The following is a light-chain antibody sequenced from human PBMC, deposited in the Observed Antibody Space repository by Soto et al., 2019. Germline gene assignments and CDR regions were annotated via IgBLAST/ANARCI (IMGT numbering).Light chain of an antibody. CDR2: DAS. J-gene: IGKJ1*01. CDR3: QQYNNWPRT. CDR1: QSVSSY. V-gene: IGKV3-11*01. Sequence: EIVLTQSPATLSLSPGERATLSCRASQSVSSYLAWYQQKPGQAPRLLIYDASNRATGIPARFSGSGSGTDFTLTISRLEPEDFAVYYCQQYNNWPRTFGQGTKVEIK.